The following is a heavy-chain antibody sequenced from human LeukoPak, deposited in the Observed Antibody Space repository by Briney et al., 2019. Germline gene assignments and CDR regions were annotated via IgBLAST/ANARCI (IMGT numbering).Heavy chain of an antibody. CDR2: INHSGST. CDR1: GGSFSGYY. V-gene: IGHV4-34*01. Sequence: ASETLSLTCAVYGGSFSGYYWSWIRQPPGKGLEWIGEINHSGSTNYNPSLKSRVTISVDTSKNQFSLKLSSVTAADTAVYYCARVADIFDHWGQGTLVTVSS. CDR3: ARVADIFDH. J-gene: IGHJ4*02.